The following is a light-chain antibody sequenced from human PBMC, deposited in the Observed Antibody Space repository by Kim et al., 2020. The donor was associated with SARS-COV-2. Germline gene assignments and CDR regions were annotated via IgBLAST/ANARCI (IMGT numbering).Light chain of an antibody. Sequence: SVSPGQTARITCSGDVLGKKYARWFQQKPGQAPVLVIYKDSERPSGIPERFSGSRSGTTATLTISGAQVEDEADYYCYSAPDNNGLFGGGTQLTVL. J-gene: IGLJ2*01. CDR2: KDS. CDR1: VLGKKY. V-gene: IGLV3-27*01. CDR3: YSAPDNNGL.